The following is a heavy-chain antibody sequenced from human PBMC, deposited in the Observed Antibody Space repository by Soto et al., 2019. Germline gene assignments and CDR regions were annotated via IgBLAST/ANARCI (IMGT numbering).Heavy chain of an antibody. J-gene: IGHJ1*01. CDR3: ARVPYDYGGNPFQH. CDR2: IIPIFGTA. Sequence: QVQLVQSGAEVQKPGSSVKVSCKASGGTFSSYAISWVRQAPGQGLEWMGGIIPIFGTANYAQKFQGRVTITADKSTSAAYMELSSLRSEDTAVYYCARVPYDYGGNPFQHWGQGTLVTVSS. V-gene: IGHV1-69*06. CDR1: GGTFSSYA. D-gene: IGHD4-17*01.